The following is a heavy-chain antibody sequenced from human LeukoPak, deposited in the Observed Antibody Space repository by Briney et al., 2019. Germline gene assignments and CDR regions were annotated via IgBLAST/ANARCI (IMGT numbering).Heavy chain of an antibody. CDR1: GGSISSSSYY. D-gene: IGHD2-21*01. J-gene: IGHJ4*02. CDR3: ARLTEYCGSITCNVGIPYFDS. CDR2: IYYSGST. V-gene: IGHV4-39*01. Sequence: SETLSLTCTVSGGSISSSSYYWGWIRQPPGKGLEWIGSIYYSGSTYYNPSLKSRVTISVDKSKSQFSLKLNSVTAADTAVYFCARLTEYCGSITCNVGIPYFDSWGQGTLVTVSS.